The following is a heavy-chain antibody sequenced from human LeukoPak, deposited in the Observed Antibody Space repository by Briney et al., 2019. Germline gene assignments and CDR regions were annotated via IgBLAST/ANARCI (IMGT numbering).Heavy chain of an antibody. CDR1: GGTFSSYA. D-gene: IGHD3-10*01. V-gene: IGHV1-69*05. J-gene: IGHJ6*03. Sequence: GASVKVSCKASGGTFSSYAISWVRQAPGQGLEWMGGIIPIFVTANYAQKFQGRVTITTDESTSTAYMELSSLRSEDTAVYYCARAGGSGSYYYYMDVWGKGTTVTVSS. CDR2: IIPIFVTA. CDR3: ARAGGSGSYYYYMDV.